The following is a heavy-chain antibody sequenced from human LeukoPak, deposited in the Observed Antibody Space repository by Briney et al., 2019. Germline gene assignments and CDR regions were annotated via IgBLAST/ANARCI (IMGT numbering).Heavy chain of an antibody. CDR3: ARFIHSGSYSVRYAFDI. J-gene: IGHJ3*02. D-gene: IGHD1-26*01. CDR1: GCTFTSYA. CDR2: INTNTGNP. Sequence: ASVKVSCKASGCTFTSYAMNWVRQAPGQGLEWMGWINTNTGNPTYAQGFTGRFVFSLDTSVSTAYLQISSLKAEDTAVYYCARFIHSGSYSVRYAFDIWGQGTMVTVSS. V-gene: IGHV7-4-1*02.